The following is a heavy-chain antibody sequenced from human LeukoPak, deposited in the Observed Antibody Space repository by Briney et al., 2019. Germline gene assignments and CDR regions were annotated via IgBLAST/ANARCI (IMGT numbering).Heavy chain of an antibody. Sequence: PGGSLRLSCAASGFTFSSYSMNWVRQARGKGLEWISYISSGSGTIDYADSVKGRFTISRDNAKNSLYLQMNSLRAEDTALYYCAKAYYDSSGLDYWGQGTLVTVSS. J-gene: IGHJ4*02. CDR3: AKAYYDSSGLDY. V-gene: IGHV3-48*04. CDR2: ISSGSGTI. D-gene: IGHD3-22*01. CDR1: GFTFSSYS.